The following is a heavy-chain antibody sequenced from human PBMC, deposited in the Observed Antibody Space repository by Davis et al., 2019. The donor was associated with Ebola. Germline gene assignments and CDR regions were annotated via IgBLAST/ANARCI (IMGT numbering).Heavy chain of an antibody. CDR1: GFTFSNSA. CDR3: ARGWGIAAAGIPGY. V-gene: IGHV3-23*01. Sequence: GGSLRLSCAASGFTFSNSAISWVRQAPGKGLEWVSVVSGSGNTYYADSVKGRFTISRDNSKNTLYLQMNSLRAEDTAVYYCARGWGIAAAGIPGYWGQGTLVTVSS. J-gene: IGHJ4*02. D-gene: IGHD6-13*01. CDR2: VSGSGNT.